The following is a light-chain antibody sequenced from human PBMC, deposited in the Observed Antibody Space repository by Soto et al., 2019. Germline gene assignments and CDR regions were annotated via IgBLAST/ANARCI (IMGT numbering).Light chain of an antibody. CDR3: QQSTGIPYT. V-gene: IGKV1-39*01. J-gene: IGKJ2*01. CDR1: QTSDTY. Sequence: DIQMTQSPCSLSASVGDRVTITCRASQTSDTYLNWYQQNPGKAPKLLIYAASTLQSGVPSRFSGGVSGTDFTLTISSLQPEDFATYYCQQSTGIPYTFGQGTKLEIK. CDR2: AAS.